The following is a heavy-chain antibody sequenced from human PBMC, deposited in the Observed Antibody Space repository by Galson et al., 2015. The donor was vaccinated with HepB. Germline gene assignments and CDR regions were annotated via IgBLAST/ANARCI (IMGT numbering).Heavy chain of an antibody. D-gene: IGHD6-19*01. J-gene: IGHJ4*02. V-gene: IGHV3-30*18. CDR2: ISYDGSNK. Sequence: SLRLSCAASGFAFSSYGMHWVRQAPGKGLEWVAVISYDGSNKYYADSVKGRFTISRDNSKNTLYLQMNSLRAEDTAVYYCAKGRWGSGWYFDYWGQGTLVTVSS. CDR3: AKGRWGSGWYFDY. CDR1: GFAFSSYG.